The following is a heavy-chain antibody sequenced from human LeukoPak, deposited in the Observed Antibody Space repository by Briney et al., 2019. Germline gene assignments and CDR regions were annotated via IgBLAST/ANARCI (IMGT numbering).Heavy chain of an antibody. V-gene: IGHV3-23*01. Sequence: GGSLRLSCAASGFIFSDYYMSWIRQAPGKGLEWVSGVSGSGRNTYYADSVKGRFTLSRDNSKNTLYLQMNSLRAEDTAVYYCAKDPERWLQLRLGFSDWGQGTLVTVSS. CDR1: GFIFSDYY. D-gene: IGHD5-24*01. J-gene: IGHJ4*02. CDR2: VSGSGRNT. CDR3: AKDPERWLQLRLGFSD.